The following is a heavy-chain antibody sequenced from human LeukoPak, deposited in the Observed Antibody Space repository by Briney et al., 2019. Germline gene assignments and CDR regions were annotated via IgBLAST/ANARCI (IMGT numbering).Heavy chain of an antibody. CDR2: INPSGGST. V-gene: IGHV1-46*02. CDR1: GYTFNRYN. D-gene: IGHD3-10*01. J-gene: IGHJ4*02. CDR3: AREDYYGSGDTSY. Sequence: ASVKVSCKASGYTFNRYNMHWVRQAPGQGLEWMGIINPSGGSTSYAQKFQGKVTMTRDTSTSTVYMELSSLRSEDTAVYYCAREDYYGSGDTSYWGQGTLVTVSS.